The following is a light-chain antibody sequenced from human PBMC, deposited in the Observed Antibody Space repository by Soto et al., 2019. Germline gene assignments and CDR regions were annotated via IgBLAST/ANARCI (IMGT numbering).Light chain of an antibody. J-gene: IGLJ1*01. CDR2: DVS. CDR1: SSDVGGYSY. CDR3: CSYAGAFTYV. Sequence: QSVLTQTRSVSGSPGHSVTISCTGTSSDVGGYSYVSWYQQHPGKAPKLMISDVSKRPSGVPDRFSGSKFGNTASLTISGLQAEDEADYYCCSYAGAFTYVFGSGTKVTVL. V-gene: IGLV2-11*01.